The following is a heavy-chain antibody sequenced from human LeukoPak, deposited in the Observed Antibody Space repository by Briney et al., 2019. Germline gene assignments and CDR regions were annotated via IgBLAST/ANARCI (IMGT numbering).Heavy chain of an antibody. J-gene: IGHJ3*02. Sequence: GGSLRLSCAASGFTFSSYSMNWVRQAPGKGLEWVSSISSSSYIYYADSVKGRFTISRDNAKNSLYLQMNSLRAEDTAVYYCARSLNDWVYPPAFDIWGQGTMVTVSS. V-gene: IGHV3-21*01. CDR1: GFTFSSYS. D-gene: IGHD3-9*01. CDR3: ARSLNDWVYPPAFDI. CDR2: ISSSSYI.